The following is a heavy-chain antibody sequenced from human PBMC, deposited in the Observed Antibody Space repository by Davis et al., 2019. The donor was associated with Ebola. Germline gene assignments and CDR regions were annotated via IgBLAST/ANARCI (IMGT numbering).Heavy chain of an antibody. CDR1: GFTFSGSA. CDR2: IRSKANSYAT. V-gene: IGHV3-73*01. D-gene: IGHD5-24*01. Sequence: GESLKISCAASGFTFSGSAMHWVRQASGKGLEWVGRIRSKANSYATAYAASVKGRFTISRDDSKNTAYLQMNSLKTEDMAVYYCTSQGQPMVDYWGQGTLVTVSS. J-gene: IGHJ4*02. CDR3: TSQGQPMVDY.